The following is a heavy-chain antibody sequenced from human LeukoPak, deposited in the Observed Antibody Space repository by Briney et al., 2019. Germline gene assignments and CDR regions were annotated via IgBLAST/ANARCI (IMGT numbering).Heavy chain of an antibody. Sequence: SETLSLTCAVSGYSISSGYYWGWIRQPPGKGLEWIGSIYHSGSTYYNPSLKSRVTISVDTSKNQFSLRLSSVTAADTAVYYCARCERAAQPPFDYWGQGTLVTVSS. D-gene: IGHD6-13*01. V-gene: IGHV4-38-2*01. CDR3: ARCERAAQPPFDY. CDR2: IYHSGST. CDR1: GYSISSGYY. J-gene: IGHJ4*02.